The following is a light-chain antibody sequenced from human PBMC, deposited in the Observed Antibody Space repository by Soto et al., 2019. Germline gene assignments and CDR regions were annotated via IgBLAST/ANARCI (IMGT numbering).Light chain of an antibody. V-gene: IGLV2-8*01. CDR1: SSDVSGYNY. CDR2: EVS. J-gene: IGLJ1*01. Sequence: QSALTQPPSASGSPGQSVTISCTGTSSDVSGYNYVSWYQQHPGKVPKVMIYEVSKRPSGVPDRFSGSKSGNTASLTVSGLQAEDEADYYCSSYAGSNNVFGTGTKLTVL. CDR3: SSYAGSNNV.